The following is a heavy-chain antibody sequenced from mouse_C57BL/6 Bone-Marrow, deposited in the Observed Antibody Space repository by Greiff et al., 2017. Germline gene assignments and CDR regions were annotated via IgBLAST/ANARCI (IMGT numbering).Heavy chain of an antibody. J-gene: IGHJ4*01. CDR1: GYTFTSYG. CDR3: ARLYDGYYGAMDY. Sequence: ESGAELARPGASVKLSCKASGYTFTSYGISWVKQRTGQGLEWIGEIYPRSGNTYYNEKFKGKATLTADKSSSTAYMELRSLTSEDSAVYFCARLYDGYYGAMDYWGQGTSVTVSS. D-gene: IGHD2-3*01. V-gene: IGHV1-81*01. CDR2: IYPRSGNT.